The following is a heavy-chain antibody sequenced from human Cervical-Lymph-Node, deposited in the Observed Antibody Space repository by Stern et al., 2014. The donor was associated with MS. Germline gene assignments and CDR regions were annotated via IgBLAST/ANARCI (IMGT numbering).Heavy chain of an antibody. CDR2: IKSKTDGGTT. J-gene: IGHJ6*02. CDR3: TTLDRSYPYYYYGMDV. D-gene: IGHD1-26*01. Sequence: EVQLVESGGGLVKPGGSLRLSCAASGFTFRNAWMTWIRQAPGQGLEGVGSIKSKTDGGTTYYASPVKGRFTISRDDSKNTLYLQMNSLKTEDTAVYYCTTLDRSYPYYYYGMDVWGQGTTVTVSS. CDR1: GFTFRNAW. V-gene: IGHV3-15*01.